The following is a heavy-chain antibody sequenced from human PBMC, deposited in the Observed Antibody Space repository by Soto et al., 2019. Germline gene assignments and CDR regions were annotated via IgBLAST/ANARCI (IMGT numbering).Heavy chain of an antibody. CDR1: GGTFSSYA. V-gene: IGHV1-69*01. Sequence: QVQLVQSGAEVKKPGSSVKVSCRASGGTFSSYAISWVLQAPGQGLDWMGGIIPIFGTANYAQKFQGRVTITADESTSTDYRELSSLRSEEPAVYYCSRSPRLPTYYYYGIDVLGQWTTVTGTS. CDR3: SRSPRLPTYYYYGIDV. CDR2: IIPIFGTA. J-gene: IGHJ6*02. D-gene: IGHD2-21*02.